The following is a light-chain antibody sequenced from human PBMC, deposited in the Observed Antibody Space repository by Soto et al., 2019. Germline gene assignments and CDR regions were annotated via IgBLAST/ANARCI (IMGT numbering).Light chain of an antibody. CDR3: QQYYSTPYT. V-gene: IGKV4-1*01. Sequence: DIVMTQSPDSLAVSLGERATINCKSSQSVLYSSNNQNYLAWYQQKPGQPPKLLIYWASTRDSGVPDRVSGSGSGTDFTLTISSLQAEDVAVYYCQQYYSTPYTFGQGTKLEIK. J-gene: IGKJ2*01. CDR2: WAS. CDR1: QSVLYSSNNQNY.